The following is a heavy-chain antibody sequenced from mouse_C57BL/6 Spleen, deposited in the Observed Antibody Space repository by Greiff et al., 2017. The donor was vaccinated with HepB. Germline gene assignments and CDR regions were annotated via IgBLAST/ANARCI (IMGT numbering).Heavy chain of an antibody. CDR3: VRDPLYYGSSYGYFDV. V-gene: IGHV10-3*01. CDR1: GFTFNTYA. J-gene: IGHJ1*03. D-gene: IGHD1-1*01. CDR2: IRSKSSNYAT. Sequence: EVNLVESGGGLVQPKGSLKLSCAASGFTFNTYAMHWVRQAPGKGLEWVARIRSKSSNYATYYADSVKDRFTISRDDSQSMLYLQMNNLKTEDTAMYYCVRDPLYYGSSYGYFDVWGTGTTVTVSS.